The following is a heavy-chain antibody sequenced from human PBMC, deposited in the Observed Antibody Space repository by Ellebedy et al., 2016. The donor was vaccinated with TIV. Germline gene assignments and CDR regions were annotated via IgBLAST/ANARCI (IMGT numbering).Heavy chain of an antibody. D-gene: IGHD2-15*01. CDR1: GGSISSYY. Sequence: SETLSLTXTVSGGSISSYYWSWIRQPPGKGLEWIGYIYYSGSTNYNPSLKSRVTISVDTSKNQFSLKLSSVTAADTAVYYCARGYCSGGSCYSDAFDIWGQGTMVTVSS. J-gene: IGHJ3*02. CDR2: IYYSGST. V-gene: IGHV4-59*01. CDR3: ARGYCSGGSCYSDAFDI.